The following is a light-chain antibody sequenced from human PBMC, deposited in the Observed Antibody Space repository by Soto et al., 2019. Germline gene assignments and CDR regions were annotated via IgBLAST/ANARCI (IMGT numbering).Light chain of an antibody. J-gene: IGLJ1*01. CDR1: SSDVGAYDY. V-gene: IGLV2-8*01. CDR2: EIN. CDR3: SSFAGSNNFPYV. Sequence: QSALTQPPSASGSPGQSVTISCTGTSSDVGAYDYVSWYQQHPGKAPKLMIYEINKRPSGVPDRFSGSKSGNTASLTVSGLQAEDEADYYCSSFAGSNNFPYVSGTGTNVTVL.